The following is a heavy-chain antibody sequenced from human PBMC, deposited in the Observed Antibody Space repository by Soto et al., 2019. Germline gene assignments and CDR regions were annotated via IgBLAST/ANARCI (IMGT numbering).Heavy chain of an antibody. D-gene: IGHD6-13*01. V-gene: IGHV1-69*01. CDR2: IIPIFGTA. Sequence: QVQLVQSGAEVKKPGSSVKVSCKASGVTFSSYAISWVRQAPGQGLEWMGGIIPIFGTANYAQKFQGRVTITADESTSTAYMELSSLRSEDTAVYYCARDPHSSSWYYFDYWGQGTLVTVSS. CDR3: ARDPHSSSWYYFDY. CDR1: GVTFSSYA. J-gene: IGHJ4*02.